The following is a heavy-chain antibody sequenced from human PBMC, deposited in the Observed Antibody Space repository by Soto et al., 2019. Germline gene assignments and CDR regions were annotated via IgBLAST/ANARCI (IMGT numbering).Heavy chain of an antibody. D-gene: IGHD5-18*01. Sequence: QLQLQESGPGLVKPSETLSLTCTVSGGSISSSSYYWGWIRQPPGKGLEWIGSIYYSGSTYYNPSLKSRVTISVDTSKNQFSLKLSSVTAADTAVYYCARHEEIQLWLRGGTWFDPWGQGTLVTVSS. CDR2: IYYSGST. CDR1: GGSISSSSYY. CDR3: ARHEEIQLWLRGGTWFDP. J-gene: IGHJ5*02. V-gene: IGHV4-39*01.